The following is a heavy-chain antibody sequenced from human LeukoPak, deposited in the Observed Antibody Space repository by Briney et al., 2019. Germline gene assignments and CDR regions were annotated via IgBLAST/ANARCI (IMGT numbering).Heavy chain of an antibody. CDR3: ARQVEMALDYYYYGMDV. CDR2: IYYSGST. J-gene: IGHJ6*02. V-gene: IGHV4-59*08. Sequence: SETLSLTCTVSGGSISSYYWSWIRQPPGKGLEWIGYIYYSGSTNYNPFLKSRVTISVDTSKNQFSLKLSSVTAADTAVYYCARQVEMALDYYYYGMDVWGQGTTVTVSS. D-gene: IGHD5-24*01. CDR1: GGSISSYY.